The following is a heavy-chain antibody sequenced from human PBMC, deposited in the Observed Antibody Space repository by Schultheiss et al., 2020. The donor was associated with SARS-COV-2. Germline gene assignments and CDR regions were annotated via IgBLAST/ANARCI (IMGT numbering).Heavy chain of an antibody. CDR2: ISYDGNSQ. V-gene: IGHV3-30*03. D-gene: IGHD1-26*01. Sequence: GGSLRLSCAASGFTFSIYDIHWVRQAPGKGLEWVAVISYDGNSQYYADSVKGRFNISRDSSKNTLYLQMNSLRAEDTAMYYCAREQSGSYGGLGDYWGQGTLVTVSS. CDR3: AREQSGSYGGLGDY. CDR1: GFTFSIYD. J-gene: IGHJ4*02.